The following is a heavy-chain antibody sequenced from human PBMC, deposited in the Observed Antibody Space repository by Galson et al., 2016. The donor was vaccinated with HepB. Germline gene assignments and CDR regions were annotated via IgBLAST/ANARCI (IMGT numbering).Heavy chain of an antibody. CDR2: IGYEGRSK. CDR1: GFSFSNFA. Sequence: LRLSCAASGFSFSNFAMYWVRQAPGKGLEWVAAIGYEGRSKYYIDSVKGRFTISRDNSKNTFSLQMNSLRAEDTAVYYCAKLLELYRLGLYDYYGMDVWGKGTTVTVSS. V-gene: IGHV3-30*18. D-gene: IGHD2-8*02. J-gene: IGHJ6*04. CDR3: AKLLELYRLGLYDYYGMDV.